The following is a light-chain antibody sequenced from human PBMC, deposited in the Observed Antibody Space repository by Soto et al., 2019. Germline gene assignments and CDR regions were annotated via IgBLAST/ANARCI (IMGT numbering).Light chain of an antibody. J-gene: IGKJ4*02. CDR2: KAS. Sequence: DIKMTQSPSTLSASVGDRVTITCRASQSISSWLAWYQQKPGKAPKLLIYKASSLESGVPSRFSGSGSGTEFTLTISSLQPDDFATYYCQQYNSYSGFGGGTKVEIK. CDR1: QSISSW. V-gene: IGKV1-5*03. CDR3: QQYNSYSG.